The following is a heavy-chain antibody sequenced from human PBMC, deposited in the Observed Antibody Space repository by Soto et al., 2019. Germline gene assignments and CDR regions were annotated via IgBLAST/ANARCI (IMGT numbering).Heavy chain of an antibody. J-gene: IGHJ6*02. Sequence: GGSLRLSCAASGFTFSSYGMHWVRQAPGKGLEWVAVISYDGSNKYYADSVKGRFTISRDNSKNTLYLQMNSLRAEDTAVYYCAKADYYYGMDVWGQGTTVTVSS. V-gene: IGHV3-30*18. CDR2: ISYDGSNK. CDR3: AKADYYYGMDV. CDR1: GFTFSSYG.